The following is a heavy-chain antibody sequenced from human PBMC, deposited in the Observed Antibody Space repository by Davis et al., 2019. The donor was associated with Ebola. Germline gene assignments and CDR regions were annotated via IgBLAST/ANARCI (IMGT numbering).Heavy chain of an antibody. J-gene: IGHJ6*02. CDR3: ARGQSRAPGAGMDV. CDR2: ISSSGSSI. D-gene: IGHD4/OR15-4a*01. Sequence: GESLKISCAASGFTFSSYSMNWVRQAPGKGLEWVSYISSSGSSIYYADSVKGRFTISRDNAKNSLYLQMNSLRAEDTAVYYCARGQSRAPGAGMDVWGQGTTVTVSS. CDR1: GFTFSSYS. V-gene: IGHV3-48*01.